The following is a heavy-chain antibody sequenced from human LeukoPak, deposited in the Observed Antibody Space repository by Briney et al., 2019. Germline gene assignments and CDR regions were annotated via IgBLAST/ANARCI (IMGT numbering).Heavy chain of an antibody. V-gene: IGHV1-18*01. CDR1: GYTFTSYG. Sequence: GASVKVSCKASGYTFTSYGISWVRQAPGQGLEWMGWISAYNGNTNYAQKFQGRVTITADESTSTAYMELSSLRSEDTAVYYCARWVGGNPSADYWGQGTLVTVSS. CDR3: ARWVGGNPSADY. J-gene: IGHJ4*02. D-gene: IGHD4-23*01. CDR2: ISAYNGNT.